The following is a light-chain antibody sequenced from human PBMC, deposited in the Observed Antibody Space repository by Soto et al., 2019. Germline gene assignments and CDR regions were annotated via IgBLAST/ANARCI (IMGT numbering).Light chain of an antibody. CDR1: QAMSNW. CDR3: QQYKSYPLT. V-gene: IGKV1D-16*01. Sequence: DIQMTQSPSSLSASVGDRVTISWRASQAMSNWLAWYQQRPGKAPKSLIYDASSLQSGVPSRFSGSGSGTHFTLNISSLQPEDFATYYCQQYKSYPLTFGGGTRVEIK. CDR2: DAS. J-gene: IGKJ4*01.